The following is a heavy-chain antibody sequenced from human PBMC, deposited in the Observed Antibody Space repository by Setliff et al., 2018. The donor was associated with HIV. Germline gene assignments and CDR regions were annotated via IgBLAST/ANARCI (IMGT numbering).Heavy chain of an antibody. D-gene: IGHD4-17*01. Sequence: LSLTCTVSRGSISRYYWSWIRQPPGKGLGWIGYIYYTGTTKYNPSLKSRVTMSVDTSKNQLSLKLSSLTAADTAVYYCARDRPPSTVDMLGAFDRWGQGTMVTVSS. CDR1: RGSISRYY. V-gene: IGHV4-59*01. J-gene: IGHJ3*02. CDR2: IYYTGTT. CDR3: ARDRPPSTVDMLGAFDR.